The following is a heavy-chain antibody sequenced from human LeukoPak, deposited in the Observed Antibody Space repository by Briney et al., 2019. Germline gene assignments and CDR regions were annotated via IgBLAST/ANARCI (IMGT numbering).Heavy chain of an antibody. J-gene: IGHJ3*02. CDR1: GGSIISYY. CDR2: FHNTGGT. D-gene: IGHD2-8*02. Sequence: PSETLSLTCSVSGGSIISYYWSWMRQPPGKGLEWIGYFHNTGGTNYNPYVKSRVTISVDTSKNQVSLKMTSVTAADTAVYYCATNRPVGGAYWGSFDIWGQGTLVTVSS. CDR3: ATNRPVGGAYWGSFDI. V-gene: IGHV4-59*01.